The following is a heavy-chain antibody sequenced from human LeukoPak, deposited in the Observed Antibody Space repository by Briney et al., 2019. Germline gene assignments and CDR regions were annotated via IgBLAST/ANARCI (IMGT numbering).Heavy chain of an antibody. CDR1: GYTFTGYY. Sequence: ASVKVSCKASGYTFTGYYMHWVRQAPGQGLEWMGRINPNSGGTNYAQKFQGRVTRTRDTSISTAYMELSRLRSDDTAVYYCARSIVVVVAATSYYYYYMDVWGKGTTVTVSS. D-gene: IGHD2-15*01. CDR3: ARSIVVVVAATSYYYYYMDV. J-gene: IGHJ6*03. V-gene: IGHV1-2*06. CDR2: INPNSGGT.